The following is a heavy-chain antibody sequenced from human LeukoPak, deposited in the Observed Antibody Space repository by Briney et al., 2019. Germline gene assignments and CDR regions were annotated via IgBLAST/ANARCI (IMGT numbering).Heavy chain of an antibody. J-gene: IGHJ6*04. CDR2: IYPGDSDT. CDR1: GYSLTSYW. Sequence: GESLKISCKGSGYSLTSYWIGWVRQMPGKGLGWMGIIYPGDSDTRYSPSFQGQVTISADKSISTAYLQWSSLKASDTAMYYCARHGGSYDAYYYYYGMDVWGNGTAVTVSS. V-gene: IGHV5-51*01. CDR3: ARHGGSYDAYYYYYGMDV. D-gene: IGHD1-26*01.